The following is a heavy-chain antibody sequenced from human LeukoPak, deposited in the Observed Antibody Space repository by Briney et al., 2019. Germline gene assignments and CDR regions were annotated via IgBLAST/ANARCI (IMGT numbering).Heavy chain of an antibody. J-gene: IGHJ6*04. CDR1: GFTFSSYE. Sequence: GGSLRLSCAASGFTFSSYEMNWVRQAPGKGLEWVSYISSSGSTIYYADSVKSRFTISRDNAKNSLYLQMNSLRAEDTAVYYCAELGITMIGGVWGKGTTVTVSS. CDR2: ISSSGSTI. D-gene: IGHD3-10*02. CDR3: AELGITMIGGV. V-gene: IGHV3-48*03.